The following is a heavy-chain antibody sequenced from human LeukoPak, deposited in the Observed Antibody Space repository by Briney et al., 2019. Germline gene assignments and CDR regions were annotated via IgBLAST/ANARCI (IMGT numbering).Heavy chain of an antibody. CDR3: ARAGHDYVWGSYRYTSFDY. J-gene: IGHJ4*02. CDR1: GFTFSSYA. V-gene: IGHV3-30-3*01. CDR2: ISYDGSNK. D-gene: IGHD3-16*02. Sequence: GRSLRLSCAASGFTFSSYAMHWVRQAPGKGLEWVAVISYDGSNKYYADSVKGRFTISRDNSKNTLYLQMNSLGAEDTAVYYCARAGHDYVWGSYRYTSFDYWGQGTLVTVSS.